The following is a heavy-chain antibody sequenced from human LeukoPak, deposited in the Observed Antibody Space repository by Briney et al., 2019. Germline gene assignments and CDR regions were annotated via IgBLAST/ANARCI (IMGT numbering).Heavy chain of an antibody. CDR2: ISSDGGST. CDR1: GFTFSMYA. CDR3: VNYGMDV. V-gene: IGHV3-64*01. Sequence: KTGGSLRLSCAASGFTFSMYAMHWVRQAPGKGLEYVSAISSDGGSTYYANSVKGRFTISRDNSKNTLYLQMCSLRAEDMAVYYCVNYGMDVWGQGTTVTVSS. J-gene: IGHJ6*02.